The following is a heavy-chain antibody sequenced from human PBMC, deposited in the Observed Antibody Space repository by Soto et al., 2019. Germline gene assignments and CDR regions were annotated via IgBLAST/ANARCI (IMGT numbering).Heavy chain of an antibody. CDR3: ARDSSFLAIVVVPAAIDY. CDR2: ISFDGSNK. Sequence: GGSLSLSCAASGFTFSSYAMHWVRQAPGKGLEWVAVISFDGSNKYYADSVKGRFTISRDNSKNTLYLQMNSLRADDTAVYYCARDSSFLAIVVVPAAIDYWGQGTLVTVSS. J-gene: IGHJ4*02. D-gene: IGHD2-2*01. CDR1: GFTFSSYA. V-gene: IGHV3-30-3*01.